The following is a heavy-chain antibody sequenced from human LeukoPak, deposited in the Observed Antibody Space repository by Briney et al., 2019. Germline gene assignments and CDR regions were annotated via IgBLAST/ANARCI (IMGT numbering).Heavy chain of an antibody. V-gene: IGHV3-48*01. CDR1: GFTFSTHT. CDR2: ISGSSNVI. CDR3: ARGLYYMDV. Sequence: RGSLRLSCAASGFTFSTHTMAWVRQAPGKGLEWLSYISGSSNVIYYADSVKGRFTISRDNAKDSPYLQMNSLKAEDTAVYYCARGLYYMDVWGKGTTVTVSS. J-gene: IGHJ6*03.